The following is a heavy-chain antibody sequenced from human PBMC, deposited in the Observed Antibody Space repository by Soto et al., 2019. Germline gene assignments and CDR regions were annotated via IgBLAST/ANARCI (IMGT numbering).Heavy chain of an antibody. V-gene: IGHV1-2*04. D-gene: IGHD4-17*01. Sequence: ASVKVSCKASGYTFTGYYMHWVRQAPGQGLEWMGWINPNSGGTNYAQKFQGWVTMTRDTSISTAYMELSRLRSDDTAVYYCARDDYGDYAEYFQHWGQGTLVTVSP. CDR3: ARDDYGDYAEYFQH. CDR2: INPNSGGT. CDR1: GYTFTGYY. J-gene: IGHJ1*01.